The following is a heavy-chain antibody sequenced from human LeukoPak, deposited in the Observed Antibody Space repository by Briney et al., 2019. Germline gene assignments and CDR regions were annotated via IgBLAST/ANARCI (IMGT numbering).Heavy chain of an antibody. Sequence: SETLSLTXTVSGGSISSYYWSWIRQPPGKGLEWIGYIYYSGSTNYNPSLKSRVTISVDTSKNQFSLKLSSVTAADTAVYYCARDGYHYGSGSYYTPILLWGQGTLVTVSS. J-gene: IGHJ4*02. CDR2: IYYSGST. D-gene: IGHD3-10*01. CDR3: ARDGYHYGSGSYYTPILL. CDR1: GGSISSYY. V-gene: IGHV4-59*01.